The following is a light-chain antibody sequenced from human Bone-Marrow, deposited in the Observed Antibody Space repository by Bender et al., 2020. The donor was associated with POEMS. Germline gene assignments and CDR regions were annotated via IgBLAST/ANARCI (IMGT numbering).Light chain of an antibody. Sequence: LTQPRSVSVSPGQTASITCSGDKLGNKYTSWYQQKPGQSPLMIIYQDVKRPSEIPDRFSGSNSGNTAILTISGTQAVDEADYYCQAWDSSTVIFGGGTKLTVL. J-gene: IGLJ2*01. CDR2: QDV. V-gene: IGLV3-1*01. CDR1: KLGNKY. CDR3: QAWDSSTVI.